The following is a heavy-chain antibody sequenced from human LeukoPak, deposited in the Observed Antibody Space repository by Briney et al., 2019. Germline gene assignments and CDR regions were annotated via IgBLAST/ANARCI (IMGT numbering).Heavy chain of an antibody. V-gene: IGHV1-69*05. D-gene: IGHD6-6*01. CDR3: AREIQGFGYSTSSGDDAFDS. Sequence: SVKVSCKASGGTFSSYAISWVRQAPGQGLEWMGGIIPIFGTANYARKFQGRVTITTDESTSTVYMELRSLRSEDTAVYYCAREIQGFGYSTSSGDDAFDSWGQGTTVTVSS. CDR2: IIPIFGTA. CDR1: GGTFSSYA. J-gene: IGHJ3*02.